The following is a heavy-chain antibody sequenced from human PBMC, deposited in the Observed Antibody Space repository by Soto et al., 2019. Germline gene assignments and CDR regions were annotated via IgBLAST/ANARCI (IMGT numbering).Heavy chain of an antibody. J-gene: IGHJ5*02. Sequence: SETLSLTCAVYGGSFSGYYWSWIRQPPGKGLEWIGEINHSGSTNYNPSLKSRVTISVDTSKNQFSLKLSSVTAADTAVYYCARGLGYSGIVVVPAAMIRRWFVLWGQGTLVTVSS. D-gene: IGHD2-2*01. CDR1: GGSFSGYY. CDR3: ARGLGYSGIVVVPAAMIRRWFVL. CDR2: INHSGST. V-gene: IGHV4-34*01.